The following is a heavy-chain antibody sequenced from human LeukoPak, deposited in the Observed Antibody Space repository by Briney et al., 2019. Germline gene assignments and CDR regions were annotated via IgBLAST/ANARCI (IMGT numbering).Heavy chain of an antibody. CDR1: GFSFSSYG. CDR2: ISGSGDIT. CDR3: ARRSKSSAIWYYFDY. V-gene: IGHV3-23*01. D-gene: IGHD6-25*01. Sequence: PGGSLRLSCAASGFSFSSYGINWVRQAPGKCLEWVSGISGSGDITYYADSVKGRFTISRDNSRNTLYLQMNSLRAEDTAVYYWARRSKSSAIWYYFDYWGQGTLVTVSS. J-gene: IGHJ4*02.